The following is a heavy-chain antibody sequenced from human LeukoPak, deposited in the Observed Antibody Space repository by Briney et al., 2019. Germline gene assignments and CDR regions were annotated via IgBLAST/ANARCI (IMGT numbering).Heavy chain of an antibody. CDR1: GFTFSSYS. Sequence: GGSLRLSCAASGFTFSSYSMNWVRQAPGKGLEWVSSISSSSGYIYYADSVKGRFTISRDNAKNSLYLQMNSLRAEDTAVYYCASTLKGGFHYYGMDVWGQGTTVTVSS. J-gene: IGHJ6*02. CDR2: ISSSSGYI. V-gene: IGHV3-21*01. CDR3: ASTLKGGFHYYGMDV. D-gene: IGHD2-15*01.